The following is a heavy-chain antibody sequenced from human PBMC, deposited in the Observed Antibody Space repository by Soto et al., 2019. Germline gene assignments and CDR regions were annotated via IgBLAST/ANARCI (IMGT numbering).Heavy chain of an antibody. D-gene: IGHD3-3*01. CDR1: GGTFSSYA. CDR2: IIPIFGTA. CDR3: ASRVAQSEDYYYYGMDV. J-gene: IGHJ6*02. V-gene: IGHV1-69*06. Sequence: QVQLVQSGAEVKKPGSSVKVSCKASGGTFSSYAISWVRQAPGQGLEWMGGIIPIFGTANYAQKFQGRVTITADKSTSTAYMELSSLRSEDTAVYYCASRVAQSEDYYYYGMDVWGQGTTVTVSS.